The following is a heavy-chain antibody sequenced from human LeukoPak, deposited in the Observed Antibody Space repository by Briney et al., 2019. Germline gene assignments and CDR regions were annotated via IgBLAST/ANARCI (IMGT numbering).Heavy chain of an antibody. V-gene: IGHV3-30-3*01. CDR2: ISYDGSNK. D-gene: IGHD3-10*01. J-gene: IGHJ3*02. CDR1: GFTFSSYA. CDR3: ARENCGITMGPGPYAFDI. Sequence: GGSLRLSCAASGFTFSSYAMHWVRQAPGKGLEWVAVISYDGSNKYYADSVKGRFTISRDNSKNTLYLQMNSLRAEDTAVYYCARENCGITMGPGPYAFDIWGQGTMVTVSS.